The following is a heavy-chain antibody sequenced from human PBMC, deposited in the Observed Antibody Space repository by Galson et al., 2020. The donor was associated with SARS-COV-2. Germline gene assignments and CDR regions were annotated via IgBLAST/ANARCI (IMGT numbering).Heavy chain of an antibody. D-gene: IGHD1-26*01. CDR1: GFTFSSYA. CDR2: ISYDGSNK. Sequence: GGSLRLSCAASGFTFSSYAMHWVRQAPGKGLEWVAVISYDGSNKYYADSVKGRFTISRDNSKNTLYLQMNSLRAEDTAVYYCARDRAGARQDWGQGTLVTVAS. V-gene: IGHV3-30*04. CDR3: ARDRAGARQD. J-gene: IGHJ1*01.